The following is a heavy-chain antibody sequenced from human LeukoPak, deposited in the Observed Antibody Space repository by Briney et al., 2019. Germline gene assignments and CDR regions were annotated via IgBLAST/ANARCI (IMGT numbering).Heavy chain of an antibody. V-gene: IGHV3-30-3*01. Sequence: GGSLRLSCAASGFTFSSYAMHWVRQAPGKGLEWVAVISYDGSNKYYADSVKGRFTISRDNAKNSLYLQMNSLRAEDTAVYYCARDRDYYDSSGYYSRDAFDIWGQGTMVTVSS. J-gene: IGHJ3*02. D-gene: IGHD3-22*01. CDR2: ISYDGSNK. CDR1: GFTFSSYA. CDR3: ARDRDYYDSSGYYSRDAFDI.